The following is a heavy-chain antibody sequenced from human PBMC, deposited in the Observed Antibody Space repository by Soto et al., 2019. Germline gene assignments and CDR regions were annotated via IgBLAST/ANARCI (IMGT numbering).Heavy chain of an antibody. V-gene: IGHV4-4*02. Sequence: PSETLSLTCAVSGGSISSSNWWSWVRQPPGKGLEWIGEIYHSGSTNYNPSLKSRVTISVDKSKNQFSLKLSSVTAADTAVYYCASRYSGYDLDWFDPWGQGTLVTVSS. J-gene: IGHJ5*02. CDR1: GGSISSSNW. CDR3: ASRYSGYDLDWFDP. D-gene: IGHD5-12*01. CDR2: IYHSGST.